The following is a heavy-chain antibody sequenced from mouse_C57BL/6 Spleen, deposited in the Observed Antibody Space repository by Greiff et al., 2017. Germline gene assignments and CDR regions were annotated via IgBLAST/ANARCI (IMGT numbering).Heavy chain of an antibody. Sequence: EVHLVESGGGLVKPGGSLKLSCAASGFTFSDYGMHWVRQAPEKGLEWVAYISSGSSTIYYADTVKGRFTISRDNAKNTLFLQMTSLRSEDTAMYYCARDYDYDGTAMDYWGQGTSVTVAS. V-gene: IGHV5-17*01. CDR1: GFTFSDYG. D-gene: IGHD2-4*01. CDR2: ISSGSSTI. CDR3: ARDYDYDGTAMDY. J-gene: IGHJ4*01.